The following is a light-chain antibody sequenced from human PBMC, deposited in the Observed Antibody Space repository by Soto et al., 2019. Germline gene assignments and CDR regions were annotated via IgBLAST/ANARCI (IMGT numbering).Light chain of an antibody. J-gene: IGLJ2*01. V-gene: IGLV1-40*01. CDR1: SSNIGAGYD. CDR3: QSYDSSLSVVV. CDR2: ANN. Sequence: QSVLTQPPSVSGAPGQRVTISCTGSSSNIGAGYDVHWYQQLPGTAPKLLIYANNNRPSGVPDRFSGSKSGTSASLAITGLQAEDEAYYYCQSYDSSLSVVVFGGGTKLTVL.